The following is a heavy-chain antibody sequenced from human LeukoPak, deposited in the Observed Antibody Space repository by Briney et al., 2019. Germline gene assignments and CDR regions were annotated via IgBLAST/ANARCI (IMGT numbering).Heavy chain of an antibody. Sequence: GGSLRLSCAASGFTFSSYAMHWVRQAPGKGLEWVAVISYDGSNKYYADSVKGRFTISRDNSKNTLYLQMNSLRAEDTAVYYCAKTSWRYSSGPFDYWGQGTLVTVSS. CDR2: ISYDGSNK. CDR3: AKTSWRYSSGPFDY. V-gene: IGHV3-30-3*02. CDR1: GFTFSSYA. J-gene: IGHJ4*02. D-gene: IGHD6-19*01.